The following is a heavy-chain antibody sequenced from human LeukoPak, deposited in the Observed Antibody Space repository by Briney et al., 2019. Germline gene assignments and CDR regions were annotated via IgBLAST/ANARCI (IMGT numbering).Heavy chain of an antibody. V-gene: IGHV5-10-1*01. D-gene: IGHD1-1*01. Sequence: TGESLQISCKGSGYSFTSYWISWVRQMPGKGLEWMGRIGPSDSYTNYSPSFQGHVTISADKSISTAYLQWSSLKASDTAMYYCARPVGSWNDAWFDPWGQGTLVTVSS. CDR1: GYSFTSYW. J-gene: IGHJ5*02. CDR3: ARPVGSWNDAWFDP. CDR2: IGPSDSYT.